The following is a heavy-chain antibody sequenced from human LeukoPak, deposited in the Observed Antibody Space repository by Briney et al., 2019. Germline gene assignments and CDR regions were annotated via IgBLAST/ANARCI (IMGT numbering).Heavy chain of an antibody. D-gene: IGHD4-11*01. Sequence: ASVDVSCKASGYTLTGYYIHWVRQAPGQGLEWMGQINPGSGATDYAQEFQGRVTVTRDMSISTAYMELSSLTSDDTAVYYCTRGGADYWGQGTMVTVSS. J-gene: IGHJ3*01. V-gene: IGHV1-2*06. CDR3: TRGGADY. CDR1: GYTLTGYY. CDR2: INPGSGAT.